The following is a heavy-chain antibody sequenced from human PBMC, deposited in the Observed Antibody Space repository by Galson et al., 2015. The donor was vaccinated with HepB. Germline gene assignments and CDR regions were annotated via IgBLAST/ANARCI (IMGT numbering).Heavy chain of an antibody. CDR1: GYRFTNYW. J-gene: IGHJ2*01. Sequence: QSGAEVKKPGESLKISCKGSGYRFTNYWIGWVRQMPGKGLEWMGIIYPGDSDTRYSPSFQGQVTISADKSISTAYLQWSSLKASDTAIYYCARHPQGEYDFWSGFRYCYFDLWGRGTLITVSS. D-gene: IGHD3-3*01. V-gene: IGHV5-51*01. CDR2: IYPGDSDT. CDR3: ARHPQGEYDFWSGFRYCYFDL.